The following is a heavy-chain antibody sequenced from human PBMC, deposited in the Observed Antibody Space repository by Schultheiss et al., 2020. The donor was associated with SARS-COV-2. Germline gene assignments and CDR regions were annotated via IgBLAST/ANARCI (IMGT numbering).Heavy chain of an antibody. D-gene: IGHD2-15*01. V-gene: IGHV4-34*01. CDR1: GESFSGYY. J-gene: IGHJ4*02. CDR2: IKHSGST. CDR3: ARGVVDDC. Sequence: SETLSLTCAVYGESFSGYYWRWIRQTPGKGLEWSGEIKHSGSTNYNPSLKSRVTISVDTSKNQFSLKLSSVTAADTAVYYCARGVVDDCWGQGTLVTVSS.